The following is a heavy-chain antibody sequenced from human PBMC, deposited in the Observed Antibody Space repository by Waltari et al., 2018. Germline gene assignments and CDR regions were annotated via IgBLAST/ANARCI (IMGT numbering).Heavy chain of an antibody. J-gene: IGHJ4*02. V-gene: IGHV1-2*06. CDR2: INPNSGGT. CDR1: GYTFTGYH. D-gene: IGHD6-13*01. CDR3: ARTYSSSWGADY. Sequence: QVQLVQSGAEVKKPGASVKVSCKASGYTFTGYHMTWVRQAPGQGLEWMGRINPNSGGTNYAQKFQGRVTMTRDTSISTAYMELSRLRSDDTAVYYCARTYSSSWGADYWGQGTLVTVSS.